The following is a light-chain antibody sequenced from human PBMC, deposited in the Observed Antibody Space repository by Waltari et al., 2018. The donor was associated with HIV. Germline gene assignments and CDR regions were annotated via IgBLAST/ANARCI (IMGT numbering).Light chain of an antibody. CDR2: GAF. CDR1: QRVDRNY. CDR3: QQYGSSPET. V-gene: IGKV3-20*01. Sequence: EIVLTQSPGTLSLSPGEGSTLSCRASQRVDRNYLAWYQQKPNQAPRLLIYGAFSRATGIPDRFSGSGAGTDFTLSISRLEPEDFAVYYCQQYGSSPETFGQGTKVEIK. J-gene: IGKJ1*01.